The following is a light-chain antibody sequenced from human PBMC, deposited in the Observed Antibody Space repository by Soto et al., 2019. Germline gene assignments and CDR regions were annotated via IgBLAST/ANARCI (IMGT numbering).Light chain of an antibody. J-gene: IGKJ5*01. CDR2: DAS. V-gene: IGKV3-11*01. Sequence: EIVLTQSPATLSLSPGERATLSCRASQSVSSNLAWYQQKPGQAPRLLIYDASTRATGIPARFSGSGSGTDFTLTISSLEPEDFAVYYCQQRSNWLAFGQGTRLEIK. CDR1: QSVSSN. CDR3: QQRSNWLA.